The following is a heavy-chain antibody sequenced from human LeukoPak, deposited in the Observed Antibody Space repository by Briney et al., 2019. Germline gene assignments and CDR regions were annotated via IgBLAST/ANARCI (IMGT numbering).Heavy chain of an antibody. CDR1: GFTFSSYS. CDR3: ARGQFCGGDCYSSKGFDY. Sequence: PGGSLRLSCAASGFTFSSYSMNWVRQAPGKGLEWVSSISSSSSYIYYADSVEGRFTISRDNAKNSLYLQMNSLRAEDTAVYYCARGQFCGGDCYSSKGFDYWGQGTLVTVSS. J-gene: IGHJ4*02. D-gene: IGHD2-21*02. V-gene: IGHV3-21*01. CDR2: ISSSSSYI.